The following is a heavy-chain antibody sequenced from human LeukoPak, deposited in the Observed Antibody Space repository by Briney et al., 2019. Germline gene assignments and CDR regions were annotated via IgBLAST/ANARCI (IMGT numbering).Heavy chain of an antibody. J-gene: IGHJ4*02. CDR1: RYTFTSYD. CDR3: ARGHGVWYYFDSSGSVFDY. Sequence: ASVTVSCQAYRYTFTSYDIDWVRQAARQGIEWMGWMNPNRGNTGYAQKFQGRVTMTRNTSISTAYMELSSLRSEDTAVYYCARGHGVWYYFDSSGSVFDYWGQGALVTVSS. V-gene: IGHV1-8*01. CDR2: MNPNRGNT. D-gene: IGHD3-22*01.